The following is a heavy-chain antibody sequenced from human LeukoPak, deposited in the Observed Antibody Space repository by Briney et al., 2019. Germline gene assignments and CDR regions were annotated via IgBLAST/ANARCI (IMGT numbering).Heavy chain of an antibody. CDR3: ARGGTVKWDLLALDY. V-gene: IGHV4-34*01. CDR2: INHRGST. Sequence: PSETLSLTCAVYGGSFSGYYWSWIRQPPGRGLEWIGEINHRGSTNYNPSLKSRVTISVGTSKNQFSLKLTSVTAADTAVYYCARGGTVKWDLLALDYWGQGTLVTVSS. D-gene: IGHD1-26*01. CDR1: GGSFSGYY. J-gene: IGHJ4*02.